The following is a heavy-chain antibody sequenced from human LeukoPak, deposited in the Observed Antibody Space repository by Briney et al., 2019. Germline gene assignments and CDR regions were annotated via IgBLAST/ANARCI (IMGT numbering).Heavy chain of an antibody. CDR2: ISSTSSSYI. V-gene: IGHV3-21*01. CDR1: GFTFLSYN. J-gene: IGHJ4*02. D-gene: IGHD6-13*01. Sequence: GGSLRLSCAASGFTFLSYNMNWVRQARGKGLEWVSSISSTSSSYIYYADSVKGRFTISRDNAKNSLYLQMNSLRAEDTAVYYCARGRSSPVDYWGQGTLVTVSS. CDR3: ARGRSSPVDY.